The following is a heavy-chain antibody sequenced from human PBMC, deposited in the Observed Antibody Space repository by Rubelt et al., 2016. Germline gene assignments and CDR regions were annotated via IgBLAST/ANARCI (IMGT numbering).Heavy chain of an antibody. CDR3: AKAAYYYDSSGYPRYRGFDP. D-gene: IGHD3-22*01. V-gene: IGHV3-23*01. J-gene: IGHJ5*02. Sequence: DCGKGRFTISRDNSKNTLYLQMNSLRAEDTAVYYCAKAAYYYDSSGYPRYRGFDPWGQGTLVTVSS.